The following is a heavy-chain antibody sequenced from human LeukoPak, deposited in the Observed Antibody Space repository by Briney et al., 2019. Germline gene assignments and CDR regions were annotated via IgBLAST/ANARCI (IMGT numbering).Heavy chain of an antibody. CDR1: GFYFTDYA. V-gene: IGHV3-23*01. D-gene: IGHD2-21*02. CDR3: ARGSTSTAPGWVY. CDR2: VSGNGDTK. Sequence: GGSLRLSCAASGFYFTDYAMSWARQAPGKGLEWLSAVSGNGDTKDYVDSVKGRFTISRDNSRNTVHLQIDNLRTEDTAVYYCARGSTSTAPGWVYWGHGTPVTVSS. J-gene: IGHJ4*01.